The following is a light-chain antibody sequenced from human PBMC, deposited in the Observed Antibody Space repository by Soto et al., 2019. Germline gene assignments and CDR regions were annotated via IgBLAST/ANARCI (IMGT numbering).Light chain of an antibody. CDR1: QSINNY. CDR3: QQRFNWQVT. V-gene: IGKV3-11*01. J-gene: IGKJ5*01. CDR2: DAS. Sequence: EIVLTQPPVTLSLSPGERPTLSCRASQSINNYLAWYQQKPGQXPRXXIYDASNRATGIPARFSGSLYGTVGTITISSLETEDGEVYYGQQRFNWQVTFGQGTRLEI.